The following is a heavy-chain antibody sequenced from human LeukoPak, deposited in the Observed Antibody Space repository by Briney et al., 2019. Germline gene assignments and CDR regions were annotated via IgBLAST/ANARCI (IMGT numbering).Heavy chain of an antibody. Sequence: GGSLRLSCAASGFTFSSYEMHWVRQAPGKGLEWVAFIRYDGSNKYYADSVKGRFTISRDNSKNTLYPQMNSLRAEDTAVYYCAKDLGVVAAAGGDRDPEEDDYWGQGTLVTVSS. J-gene: IGHJ4*02. V-gene: IGHV3-30*02. CDR3: AKDLGVVAAAGGDRDPEEDDY. D-gene: IGHD2-2*01. CDR1: GFTFSSYE. CDR2: IRYDGSNK.